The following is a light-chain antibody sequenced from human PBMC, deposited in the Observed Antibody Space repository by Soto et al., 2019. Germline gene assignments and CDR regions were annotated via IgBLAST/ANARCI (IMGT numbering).Light chain of an antibody. Sequence: QSVLTQPPSVSAAPGQKVTISCSGSSSNIVSWYQQLPGTAPKLLIDDNNKRPSGIPDRFSGSKSGTSATLGITGLQTGDEADYYCGTWDTRLSVVVFGGGTKLTVL. CDR2: DNN. J-gene: IGLJ2*01. CDR3: GTWDTRLSVVV. V-gene: IGLV1-51*01. CDR1: SSNI.